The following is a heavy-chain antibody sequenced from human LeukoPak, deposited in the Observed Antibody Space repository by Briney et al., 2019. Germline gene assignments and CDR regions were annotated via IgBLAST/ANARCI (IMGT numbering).Heavy chain of an antibody. Sequence: SETLSLTCTVSGDSISSSHFYWAWIRQPPGKGLEWIASIYYSGSTYYNPSLKSRVTISVDTSRNQFSLKLSSVTAADTAVYYCASLAVAGLSEGYWGQGTLVIVSS. CDR1: GDSISSSHFY. J-gene: IGHJ4*02. V-gene: IGHV4-39*01. CDR3: ASLAVAGLSEGY. D-gene: IGHD6-19*01. CDR2: IYYSGST.